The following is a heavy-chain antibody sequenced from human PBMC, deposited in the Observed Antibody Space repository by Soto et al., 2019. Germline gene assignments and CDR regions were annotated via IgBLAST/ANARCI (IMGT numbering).Heavy chain of an antibody. CDR1: GVSISIYS. J-gene: IGHJ4*02. Sequence: EVRLLESGGGLVQPGGSLRLSCAASGVSISIYSMSWVRQAPGRGREWLSGISASSYSKYYADSVRGRFTISRDNSRNTLSLQMNTLRAEDTALYYCAKSYGDTWDLYYFDLWGQGTLVSVSS. CDR2: ISASSYSK. CDR3: AKSYGDTWDLYYFDL. V-gene: IGHV3-23*01. D-gene: IGHD5-18*01.